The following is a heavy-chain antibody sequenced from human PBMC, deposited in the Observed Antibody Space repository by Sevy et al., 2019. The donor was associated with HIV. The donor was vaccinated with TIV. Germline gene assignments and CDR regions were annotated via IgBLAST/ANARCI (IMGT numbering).Heavy chain of an antibody. D-gene: IGHD3-10*01. CDR2: IIPIFGTT. J-gene: IGHJ6*02. CDR3: ARPSYGSGRGYQNYFYYYGMDD. CDR1: GGTFSSFA. V-gene: IGHV1-69*13. Sequence: ASVKVSCKASGGTFSSFALSWVRQAPGQGLEWMGGIIPIFGTTKYAQKFQGRVTIIAEESTSTAYMELSSLGSEDTAVYYCARPSYGSGRGYQNYFYYYGMDDWGPGTTVTVSS.